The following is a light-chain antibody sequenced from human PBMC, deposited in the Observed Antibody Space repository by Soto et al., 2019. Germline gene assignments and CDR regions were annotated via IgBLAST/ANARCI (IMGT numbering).Light chain of an antibody. J-gene: IGLJ2*01. CDR3: AAWDDSLSGVV. CDR2: SNN. Sequence: QSVLTQPPSASRTPGQRVTISCSGSSSNIGYNYVYWYQQLPGTAPKLLIYSNNQRPSGVPDRFSGSKSGTSASLAISGLRSEDEADYYCAAWDDSLSGVVFGGGTKLTVL. V-gene: IGLV1-47*02. CDR1: SSNIGYNY.